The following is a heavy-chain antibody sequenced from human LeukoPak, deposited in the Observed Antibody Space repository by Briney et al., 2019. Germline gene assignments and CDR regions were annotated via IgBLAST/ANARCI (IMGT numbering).Heavy chain of an antibody. CDR3: ARSSLGAAGTDDY. J-gene: IGHJ4*02. D-gene: IGHD6-13*01. V-gene: IGHV1-69*06. CDR2: IIPIFGTA. CDR1: GGTFSSYA. Sequence: ASVKVSGKASGGTFSSYAISCVRQAPGQGLEWMGGIIPIFGTANYAQKFQGRVTITADKSTSTAYMELRSLRSDDTAVYYCARSSLGAAGTDDYWGQGTLVTVSS.